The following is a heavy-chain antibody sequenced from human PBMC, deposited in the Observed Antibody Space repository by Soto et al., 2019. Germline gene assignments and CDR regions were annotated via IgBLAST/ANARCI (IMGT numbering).Heavy chain of an antibody. CDR1: GYTLTELS. V-gene: IGHV1-24*01. J-gene: IGHJ4*02. D-gene: IGHD2-2*01. CDR3: ATAIPTHCSSTSCYEGFDY. CDR2: FDPEDGET. Sequence: ASVKVSCKVSGYTLTELSMHWVRQAPGKGLEWMGGFDPEDGETIYAQKFQGRVTMTEDTSTDTAYMELSSLRSEDTAVYYCATAIPTHCSSTSCYEGFDYWGQGTLVTVSS.